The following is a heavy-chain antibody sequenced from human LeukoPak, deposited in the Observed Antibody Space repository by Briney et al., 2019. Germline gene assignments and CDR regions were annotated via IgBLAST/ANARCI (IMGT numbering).Heavy chain of an antibody. J-gene: IGHJ6*03. CDR1: GFTFGDYA. Sequence: PGGSLRLSCTASGFTFGDYAMSWFRQAPGKGLEWVGFIRSKHYGGAIEYAASVRGRFTISRDDSKGIAYLQMNSLRAEDTAVYYCARAALATNMDVWGKGTTVTVSS. CDR2: IRSKHYGGAI. CDR3: ARAALATNMDV. V-gene: IGHV3-49*03. D-gene: IGHD6-6*01.